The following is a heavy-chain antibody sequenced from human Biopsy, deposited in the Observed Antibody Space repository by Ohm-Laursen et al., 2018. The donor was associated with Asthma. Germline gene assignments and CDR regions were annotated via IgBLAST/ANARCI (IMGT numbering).Heavy chain of an antibody. D-gene: IGHD7-27*01. CDR1: GFTFDDFA. Sequence: SLRLSCAASGFTFDDFAMHWVRQAPGKGLEWVASVSWNSRDIAYADSVRGRFAISRDNAKNSLYLQMNSLRVEDTAFYHCTKDTVELGMSAFDVWGQGTMVAVSS. J-gene: IGHJ3*01. V-gene: IGHV3-9*01. CDR3: TKDTVELGMSAFDV. CDR2: VSWNSRDI.